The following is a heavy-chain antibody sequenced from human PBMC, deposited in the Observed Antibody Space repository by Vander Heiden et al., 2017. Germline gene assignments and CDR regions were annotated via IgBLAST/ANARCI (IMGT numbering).Heavy chain of an antibody. CDR2: INPDGREK. CDR1: GFSIRGFW. J-gene: IGHJ4*02. CDR3: ARGKEYFDS. Sequence: EVQLVESGGGLVQPGGSLRLSCAASGFSIRGFWMSWVRQAPGKGLEWVANINPDGREKYHVDSVKGRFTISGDNAKNALYLQMNSLRAEDTAVYYCARGKEYFDSWGQGTRVTGSS. V-gene: IGHV3-7*01.